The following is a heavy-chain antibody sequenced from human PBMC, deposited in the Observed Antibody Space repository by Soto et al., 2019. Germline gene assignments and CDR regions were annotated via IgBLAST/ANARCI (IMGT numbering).Heavy chain of an antibody. CDR3: AKVLSN. J-gene: IGHJ4*02. D-gene: IGHD3-16*01. Sequence: GGSLRLSCAASGFTFSSYGMHWVRQAPGKGLEWVAVISYDGSNKYYADSVEGRFTISRDNSKNTLYLQMNSLRAEDTAVYYCAKVLSNWGQGTLVTVS. V-gene: IGHV3-30*18. CDR2: ISYDGSNK. CDR1: GFTFSSYG.